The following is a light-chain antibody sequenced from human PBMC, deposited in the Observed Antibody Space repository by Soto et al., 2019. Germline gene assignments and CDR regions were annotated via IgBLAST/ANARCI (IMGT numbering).Light chain of an antibody. Sequence: AIQMTQSPSSLSASVGDRVTITCRASQGIRNDLAWYQLKPGKAPKLLIYAASTLQSGVPTRFSGSGSGTDFTLTISSLQPEDFATYHCLQDQALLTFGPGTKVDLK. CDR3: LQDQALLT. V-gene: IGKV1-6*01. J-gene: IGKJ3*01. CDR2: AAS. CDR1: QGIRND.